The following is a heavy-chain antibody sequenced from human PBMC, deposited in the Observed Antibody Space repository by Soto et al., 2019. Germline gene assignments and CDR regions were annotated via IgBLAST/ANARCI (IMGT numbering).Heavy chain of an antibody. CDR1: GYTFTGYY. CDR3: ARHSGYDYVFDY. J-gene: IGHJ4*02. CDR2: INPNNGDT. D-gene: IGHD5-12*01. Sequence: QVQLVQSGVEVKKPGASVKVSCKASGYTFTGYYIHWVRQAPGQGLEWMGWINPNNGDTNYAQKFQGRVSMTRDTSTSTAYMELSSLRFDDTAVYYCARHSGYDYVFDYWGQGTLVTVSS. V-gene: IGHV1-2*02.